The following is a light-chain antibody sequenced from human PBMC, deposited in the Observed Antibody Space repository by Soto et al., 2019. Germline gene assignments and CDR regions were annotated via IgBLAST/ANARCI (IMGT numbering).Light chain of an antibody. CDR2: GAS. CDR1: QSVSISY. V-gene: IGKV3-20*01. CDR3: QHYGSSQYT. J-gene: IGKJ2*01. Sequence: EIVLTQSPGTLSLSPGERATLSCRASQSVSISYLAWYQQKPGQAPRLLIYGASSRATGIPDRFSGSGSGTDFTLTISRLEPEDFAVYHCQHYGSSQYTFGQGTKLEIK.